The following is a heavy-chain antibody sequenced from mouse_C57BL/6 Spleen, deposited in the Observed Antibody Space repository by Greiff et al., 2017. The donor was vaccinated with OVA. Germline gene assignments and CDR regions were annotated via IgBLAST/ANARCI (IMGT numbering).Heavy chain of an antibody. CDR1: GYTFTSYW. V-gene: IGHV1-64*01. CDR2: IHPNSGST. CDR3: ARMDYDFRGCAY. D-gene: IGHD2-4*01. Sequence: QVQLQQPGAELVKPGASVKLSCKASGYTFTSYWMHWVKQRPGQGLEWIGMIHPNSGSTNYNEKFKSKATLTVDKSSSTAYMQLSSLTSEDAAVYYCARMDYDFRGCAYWGQGTLVTVSA. J-gene: IGHJ3*01.